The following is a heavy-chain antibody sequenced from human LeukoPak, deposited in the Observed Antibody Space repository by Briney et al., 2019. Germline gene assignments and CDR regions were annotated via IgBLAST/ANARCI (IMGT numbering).Heavy chain of an antibody. CDR1: GYTFTGYY. V-gene: IGHV1-2*02. CDR3: ARAWDTYYYDSSGYKAFDI. D-gene: IGHD3-22*01. J-gene: IGHJ3*02. Sequence: ASVKVSCTASGYTFTGYYMHWVRQAPGQGLEWMGWINPNSGGTNYAQKFQGRVTMTRDTSISTAYMELSRLRSDDTAVYYCARAWDTYYYDSSGYKAFDIWGQGTMVTVSS. CDR2: INPNSGGT.